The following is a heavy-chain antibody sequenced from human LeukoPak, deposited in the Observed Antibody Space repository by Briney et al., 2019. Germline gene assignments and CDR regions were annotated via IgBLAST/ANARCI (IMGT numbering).Heavy chain of an antibody. J-gene: IGHJ4*02. D-gene: IGHD2-2*01. CDR3: ARYCTSTTCILRGLDY. V-gene: IGHV4-38-2*01. Sequence: SETLSLTCSVSGYSFTSGHYWGWIRQPPGKGLEWIANIYHTGSAHYNPSLKSRVTISVDTSTNQFSLKLSSVTAADTAVYYCARYCTSTTCILRGLDYWGQGTLVTVSS. CDR2: IYHTGSA. CDR1: GYSFTSGHY.